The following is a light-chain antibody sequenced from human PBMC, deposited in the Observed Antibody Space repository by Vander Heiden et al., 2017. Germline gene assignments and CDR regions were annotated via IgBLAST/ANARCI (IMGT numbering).Light chain of an antibody. CDR1: SSNIGSNY. Sequence: QSVLTQPPSASGTPGQRVTISCSGTSSNIGSNYVYWYQQLPGTAPKILIFRNNQRPSGVPDRFSGSKSGTSASLAISGLRSEDEADYYCAAWDDSLGGQVFGGGTKLTVL. CDR2: RNN. J-gene: IGLJ3*02. CDR3: AAWDDSLGGQV. V-gene: IGLV1-47*01.